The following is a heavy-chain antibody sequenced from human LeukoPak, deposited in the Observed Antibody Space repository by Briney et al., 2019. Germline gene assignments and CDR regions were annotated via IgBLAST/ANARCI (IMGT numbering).Heavy chain of an antibody. V-gene: IGHV4-59*01. J-gene: IGHJ4*02. CDR3: ARGRGIRGLDY. Sequence: SETLSLTCTVSGGSISSSYWSWIRQPPGKGLEWIGYIYYGVTTNYNPSLKSRVTISVDASKNQSSLKLSSVTAADTAVYYCARGRGIRGLDYWGQGTLVTVSS. CDR2: IYYGVTT. D-gene: IGHD3-10*01. CDR1: GGSISSSY.